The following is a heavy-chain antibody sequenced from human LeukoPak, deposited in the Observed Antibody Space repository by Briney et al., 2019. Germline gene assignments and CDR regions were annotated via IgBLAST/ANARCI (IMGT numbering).Heavy chain of an antibody. CDR1: GFTFTSYW. J-gene: IGHJ4*02. V-gene: IGHV3-7*01. D-gene: IGHD6-6*01. Sequence: GGSLRLSCAASGFTFTSYWMTWVRQAPGKGLEWLTNINEDGSVKHYVDSVRGRFTISRDNAKSSLYLQMNSLRAEDTAVYYCAKRQMYSSSYAVNFDYWGQGTLVTVSS. CDR3: AKRQMYSSSYAVNFDY. CDR2: INEDGSVK.